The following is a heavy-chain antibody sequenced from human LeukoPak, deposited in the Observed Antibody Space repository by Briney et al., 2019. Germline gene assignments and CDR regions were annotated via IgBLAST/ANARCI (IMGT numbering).Heavy chain of an antibody. D-gene: IGHD5-18*01. V-gene: IGHV3-33*08. J-gene: IGHJ5*02. Sequence: GGSLRLSCAASGFTFSTFGIHWVRQTPGKGLEWAAAIQSDGSKQYYGDSVKGRFTISRDSSKNTVYLQMNSLRDEDTAVYYCARDVDTSSHSSQLDPWGQGTLVTVSS. CDR3: ARDVDTSSHSSQLDP. CDR2: IQSDGSKQ. CDR1: GFTFSTFG.